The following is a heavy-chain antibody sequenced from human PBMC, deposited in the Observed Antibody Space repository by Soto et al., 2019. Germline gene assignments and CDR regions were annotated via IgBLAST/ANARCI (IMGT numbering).Heavy chain of an antibody. CDR1: GFNVYY. V-gene: IGHV1-2*02. J-gene: IGHJ3*02. D-gene: IGHD6-13*01. CDR2: INPNSGVT. Sequence: GASVKVPCKACGFNVYYWHWVRQAPGQGLEWIGRINPNSGVTKYAQQFQGRVTLTRDPSITTAFMDLVSLHFDDTAVYYCALERQLNSPSDGFDIWGQGTMVTVSS. CDR3: ALERQLNSPSDGFDI.